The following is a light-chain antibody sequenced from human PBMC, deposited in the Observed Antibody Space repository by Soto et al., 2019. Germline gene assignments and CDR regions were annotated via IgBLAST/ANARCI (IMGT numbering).Light chain of an antibody. CDR2: GAS. J-gene: IGKJ1*01. V-gene: IGKV3-15*01. CDR1: QSVSSN. CDR3: QQYGSSYPWT. Sequence: EIVMTQSPATLSVSPGERATLSCRASQSVSSNLAWYQQKPGQAPRLLIYGASTRATGIPARFSGSGSGTDFTLTIRRLEPEDFAVYYCQQYGSSYPWTFGQGTK.